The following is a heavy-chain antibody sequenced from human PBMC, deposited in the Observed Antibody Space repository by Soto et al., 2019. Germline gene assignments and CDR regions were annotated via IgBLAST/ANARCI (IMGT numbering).Heavy chain of an antibody. CDR1: GFTFSSYS. D-gene: IGHD3-10*01. CDR3: ARVWAPYGSGSYDYYGMDV. V-gene: IGHV3-21*01. Sequence: GSLRLSCAASGFTFSSYSMNWVRQAPGKGLEWVSSISSSSSYIYYADSVKGRFTISRDNAKNSLYLQMNSLRAEDTAVYYCARVWAPYGSGSYDYYGMDVWGQGTTVTVSS. CDR2: ISSSSSYI. J-gene: IGHJ6*02.